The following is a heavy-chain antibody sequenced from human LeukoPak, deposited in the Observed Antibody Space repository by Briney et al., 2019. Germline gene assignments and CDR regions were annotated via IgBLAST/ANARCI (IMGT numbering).Heavy chain of an antibody. V-gene: IGHV3-21*01. CDR2: ISSSSSYV. CDR3: ARDPRVYYGSGYNWFDP. J-gene: IGHJ5*02. D-gene: IGHD3-10*01. Sequence: GGSLRLSCAASGFTFSSYSMNWVRQAPGKGLEWVSSISSSSSYVYYADSVKGRFTISRDNAKNSLYLQMNSLRAEDTAVYYCARDPRVYYGSGYNWFDPWGQGTLVTVSS. CDR1: GFTFSSYS.